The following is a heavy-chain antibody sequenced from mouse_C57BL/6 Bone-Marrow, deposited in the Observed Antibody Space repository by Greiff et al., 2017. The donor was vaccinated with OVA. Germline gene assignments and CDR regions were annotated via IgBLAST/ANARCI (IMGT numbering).Heavy chain of an antibody. CDR1: GYTFTSYG. CDR2: IYPRSGNT. V-gene: IGHV1-81*01. J-gene: IGHJ4*01. D-gene: IGHD2-10*01. Sequence: VQLQQSGAELARPGASVKLSCKASGYTFTSYGISWVKQRTGQGLEWIGEIYPRSGNTYYNEKFKGKATLTADKSSSTAYMELRSRTSEDSAVYFCARKRLHYYAMDYWGQGTSVTVSS. CDR3: ARKRLHYYAMDY.